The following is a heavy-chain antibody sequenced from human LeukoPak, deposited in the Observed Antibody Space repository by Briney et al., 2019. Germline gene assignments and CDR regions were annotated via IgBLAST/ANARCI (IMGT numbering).Heavy chain of an antibody. Sequence: ASVKVSCKASGYTFTSYGISWVRQAPGQGLEWMGWISAYNGNTNYAQKLQGRVTMTTDTSTSTAYMELRSLRSDDTAVYYCARVVPAAIGFGGYNWFDPWGQGTLVTVSS. CDR1: GYTFTSYG. D-gene: IGHD2-2*01. V-gene: IGHV1-18*01. CDR3: ARVVPAAIGFGGYNWFDP. CDR2: ISAYNGNT. J-gene: IGHJ5*02.